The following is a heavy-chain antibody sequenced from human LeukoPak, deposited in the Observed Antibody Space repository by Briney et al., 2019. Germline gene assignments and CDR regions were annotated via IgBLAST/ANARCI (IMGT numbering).Heavy chain of an antibody. V-gene: IGHV3-7*03. CDR1: GFTFSSYW. D-gene: IGHD3-9*01. CDR3: AREGYYDILTGYYNY. Sequence: TGGSLRLSCAASGFTFSSYWMSWVRQAPGKGLEWVANIKQDGSEKYYVDSVKGRFTISRDNAKNSLYLQMNSLRAEDTAVYYCAREGYYDILTGYYNYWGQGTLVTVSS. CDR2: IKQDGSEK. J-gene: IGHJ4*02.